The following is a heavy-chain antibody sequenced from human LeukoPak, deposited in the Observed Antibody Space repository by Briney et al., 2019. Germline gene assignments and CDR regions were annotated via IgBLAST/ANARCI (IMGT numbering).Heavy chain of an antibody. CDR3: AKGRGAYSGSYTPFDY. CDR2: ISGSGSST. D-gene: IGHD1-26*01. J-gene: IGHJ4*02. CDR1: GFTLSSYA. V-gene: IGHV3-23*01. Sequence: GGSLRLSCAASGFTLSSYAMSWVRQAPGKGLECVSTISGSGSSTYYADSVKGRFTISRDSSKNTLYLQMNSLRAEDTAVYYCAKGRGAYSGSYTPFDYWGRGTLVTVSS.